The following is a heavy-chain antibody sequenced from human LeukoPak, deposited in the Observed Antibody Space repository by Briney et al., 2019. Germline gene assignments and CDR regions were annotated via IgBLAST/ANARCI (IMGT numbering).Heavy chain of an antibody. CDR3: ARYESIAAAGDAFDI. V-gene: IGHV4-39*01. CDR2: IYYSGST. J-gene: IGHJ3*02. D-gene: IGHD6-13*01. Sequence: PSETLSLTCTVSGGSISSSSYYWGWIRQPPGKGLEWIGRIYYSGSTYYNPSLKSRVTISVDTSKNQFSLKLSSVTAADTAVYYCARYESIAAAGDAFDIWGQGTMVTVSS. CDR1: GGSISSSSYY.